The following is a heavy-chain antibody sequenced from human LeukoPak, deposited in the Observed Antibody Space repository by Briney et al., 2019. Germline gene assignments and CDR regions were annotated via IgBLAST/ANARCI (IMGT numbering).Heavy chain of an antibody. J-gene: IGHJ4*02. V-gene: IGHV4-61*02. CDR2: MFTTGTI. CDR1: GGSVNSGSYF. CDR3: ARLSGRDYYFDY. D-gene: IGHD4/OR15-4a*01. Sequence: PSETLSLTCTASGGSVNSGSYFWSWIRQPAGKGLEWIGRMFTTGTINYNPSLKSRVTISLDTSKNQFSLKLSSVTAADTAVYYCARLSGRDYYFDYWGQGTLVTVSS.